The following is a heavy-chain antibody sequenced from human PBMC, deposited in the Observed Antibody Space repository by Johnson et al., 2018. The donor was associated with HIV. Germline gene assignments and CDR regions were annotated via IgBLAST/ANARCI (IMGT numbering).Heavy chain of an antibody. V-gene: IGHV3-73*02. D-gene: IGHD5-24*01. CDR1: GFTFSASG. J-gene: IGHJ3*02. CDR3: AKDGGSPDDAFDI. CDR2: IRSKANNYAT. Sequence: VQLVESGGGLVQPGGSLKLSCAASGFTFSASGMHWVRQASGKGLEWVGHIRSKANNYATAYAAPVKGRFTISRDDSKNTAYLQMNSLKTEDTAVYYCAKDGGSPDDAFDIWGQGTMVTVSS.